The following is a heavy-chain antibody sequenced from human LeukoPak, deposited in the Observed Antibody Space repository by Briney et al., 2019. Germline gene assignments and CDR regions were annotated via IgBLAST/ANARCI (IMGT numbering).Heavy chain of an antibody. CDR2: ISWNSGGM. J-gene: IGHJ4*02. D-gene: IGHD6-19*01. CDR3: STSSDWYPVSSDH. CDR1: GFTFDDYA. V-gene: IGHV3-9*01. Sequence: GGSLRLSCAASGFTFDDYAMHWVRQAPGKGLEWVSGISWNSGGMVYAGSVKGRFTVSRDNAKKTLYLQMNSLRPDDTALYYCSTSSDWYPVSSDHWGQGTLVTVSA.